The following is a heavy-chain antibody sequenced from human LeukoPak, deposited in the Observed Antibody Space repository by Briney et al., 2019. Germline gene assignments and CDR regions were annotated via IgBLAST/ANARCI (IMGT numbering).Heavy chain of an antibody. V-gene: IGHV3-7*03. J-gene: IGHJ2*01. CDR2: INQDGSER. CDR1: GFTLDYFW. Sequence: GGSLRLSCAVSGFTLDYFWMSWVRQDPGTGREFVAKINQDGSERYYVESVQGRFTISRNNTKNSLYLQMTSLTAEDTAVYDCARQVEGYRYFDLWGRGTLATASS. CDR3: ARQVEGYRYFDL. D-gene: IGHD1-26*01.